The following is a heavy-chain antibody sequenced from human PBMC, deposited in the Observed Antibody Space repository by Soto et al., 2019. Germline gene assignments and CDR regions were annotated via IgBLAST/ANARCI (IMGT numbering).Heavy chain of an antibody. Sequence: SQTLSLTCAISGDSVSSNSAAWNWIRQSRSRGREWLGRTYHRSKWYNDYAVSVKSRITINPDTSKNQFSLQLNSVTPEDTAVYYCARKRSFYGVWVGMDVWGQGTTVTVSS. CDR3: ARKRSFYGVWVGMDV. V-gene: IGHV6-1*01. D-gene: IGHD4-17*01. CDR1: GDSVSSNSAA. CDR2: TYHRSKWYN. J-gene: IGHJ6*02.